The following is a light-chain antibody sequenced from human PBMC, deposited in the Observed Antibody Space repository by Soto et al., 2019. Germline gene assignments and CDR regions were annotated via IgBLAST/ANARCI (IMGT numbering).Light chain of an antibody. CDR2: GAS. CDR3: QQYSNWPLT. CDR1: QSVSSN. V-gene: IGKV3-15*01. Sequence: IVRMQSPATLSVSRRERALVSCRASQSVSSNLAWYQQKPGQAPRLLIYGASTRATDIPARFSGSGSGTEFTLTISSLQSEDFAVYYCQQYSNWPLTFGGGTKVDIK. J-gene: IGKJ4*01.